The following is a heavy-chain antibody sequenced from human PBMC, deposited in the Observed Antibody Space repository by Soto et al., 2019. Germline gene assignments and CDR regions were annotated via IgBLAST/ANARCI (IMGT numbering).Heavy chain of an antibody. J-gene: IGHJ4*02. V-gene: IGHV4-30-4*01. CDR2: IYYRGST. CDR3: ARGATIFGVVIPFFDF. Sequence: SETLSLTCTVSSDSISSGDSYWSWFRQPPGKGLEWIGYIYYRGSTSYNPSLKSRLTISEDTSKNQFSLELTSVTAADTAIYYCARGATIFGVVIPFFDFWGQGALVTVSS. CDR1: SDSISSGDSY. D-gene: IGHD3-3*01.